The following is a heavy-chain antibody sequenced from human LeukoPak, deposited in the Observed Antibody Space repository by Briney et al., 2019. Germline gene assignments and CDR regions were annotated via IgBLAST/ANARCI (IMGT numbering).Heavy chain of an antibody. Sequence: SEALSLTCAVYGGSFSGYYWSWVRQPPGKGLEWIGEINHSGSTNYNPSLKSRVTISVDTSKHQFSLKLSSVTSADTAVYYCARGNPRSTSWKNYYYFMDVWGKGTTVTVSS. V-gene: IGHV4-34*01. CDR2: INHSGST. D-gene: IGHD2-2*01. CDR1: GGSFSGYY. CDR3: ARGNPRSTSWKNYYYFMDV. J-gene: IGHJ6*03.